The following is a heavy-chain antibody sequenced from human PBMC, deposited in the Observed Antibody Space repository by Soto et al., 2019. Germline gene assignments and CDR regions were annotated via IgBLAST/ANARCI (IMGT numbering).Heavy chain of an antibody. J-gene: IGHJ6*02. CDR3: ARASVGGYGDPPLNYYYYYGMDV. D-gene: IGHD5-12*01. V-gene: IGHV3-30-3*01. Sequence: QVQLVESGGGVVQPGRSLRLSCAASGFTFSSYAMHWVRQAPGKGLEWVAVISYDGSNKYYADSVKGRFTISRDNSKNTLYLQMNRLRAEDTAVYYCARASVGGYGDPPLNYYYYYGMDVWGQGTTVTVSS. CDR2: ISYDGSNK. CDR1: GFTFSSYA.